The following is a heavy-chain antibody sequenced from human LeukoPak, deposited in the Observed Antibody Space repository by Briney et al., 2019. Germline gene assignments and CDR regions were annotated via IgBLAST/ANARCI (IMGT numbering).Heavy chain of an antibody. J-gene: IGHJ4*02. V-gene: IGHV4-4*02. CDR3: ARGSAAAGFYYFDH. CDR1: GGSISSSNW. D-gene: IGHD6-13*01. Sequence: SETLSLTCAVSGGSISSSNWWSWVRQPPGKGLEWIGEIYHSGSTNYNPSLKSRVTISVDKSKNQFSLKLSSVTAADTAVYYCARGSAAAGFYYFDHWGQGTLVTVSS. CDR2: IYHSGST.